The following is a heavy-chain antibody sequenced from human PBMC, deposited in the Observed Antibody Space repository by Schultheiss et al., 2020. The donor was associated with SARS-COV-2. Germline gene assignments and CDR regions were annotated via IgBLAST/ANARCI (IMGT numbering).Heavy chain of an antibody. D-gene: IGHD1/OR15-1a*01. V-gene: IGHV3-23*01. J-gene: IGHJ3*02. Sequence: GGSLRLSCAASGFAFSTYIMSWVRQAPGKGLEWVSGISASGGNTYYADSVKGRLTISRDNSKNTLYLQMNSLRAEDTAVYYCARERGRPSTKNAFDIWGQGTMVTVSS. CDR1: GFAFSTYI. CDR3: ARERGRPSTKNAFDI. CDR2: ISASGGNT.